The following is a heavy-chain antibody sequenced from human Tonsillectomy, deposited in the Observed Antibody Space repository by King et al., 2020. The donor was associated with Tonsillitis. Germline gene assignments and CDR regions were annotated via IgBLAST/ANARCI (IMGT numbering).Heavy chain of an antibody. Sequence: VQLVESGGGLVQPGRSLRLSCAVAGFTFDDYAMHCVRQAPGKGLEWVSGISWNSDSVGYADSAKGRFTISRDNSKNSLYLQMNSLRAEDTAFYYCAKDMRSSSWYSSFYGMDVWGQGTTVTVSS. CDR1: GFTFDDYA. CDR2: ISWNSDSV. J-gene: IGHJ6*02. CDR3: AKDMRSSSWYSSFYGMDV. V-gene: IGHV3-9*01. D-gene: IGHD6-13*01.